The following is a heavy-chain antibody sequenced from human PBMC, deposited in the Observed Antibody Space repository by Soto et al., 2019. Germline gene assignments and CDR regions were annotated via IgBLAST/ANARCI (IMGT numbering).Heavy chain of an antibody. D-gene: IGHD4-4*01. Sequence: SETLSLTCTVAGGSITGYYWSWIRQPPGKGPEWIGNIHYSGSTNYNPSLKSRVTISVDMSKNQFSLRLSSVTAAETAVYYCARHSYYSSPLRFDPWGQGTLVTVSS. J-gene: IGHJ5*02. V-gene: IGHV4-59*08. CDR1: GGSITGYY. CDR3: ARHSYYSSPLRFDP. CDR2: IHYSGST.